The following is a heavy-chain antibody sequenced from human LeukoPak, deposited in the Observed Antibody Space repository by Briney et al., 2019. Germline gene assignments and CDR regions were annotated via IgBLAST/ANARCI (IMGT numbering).Heavy chain of an antibody. CDR1: GFTFSSYS. CDR3: ARDGDTAMAH. CDR2: ISSSSTI. V-gene: IGHV3-48*02. D-gene: IGHD5-18*01. J-gene: IGHJ4*02. Sequence: GGSLRLSCAASGFTFSSYSMNWVRQAPGKGLEWVSYISSSSTIYYADSVKGRFTISRDNAKNSLYLQMNSLRDEDTAVYYCARDGDTAMAHWGQGTLVTVSS.